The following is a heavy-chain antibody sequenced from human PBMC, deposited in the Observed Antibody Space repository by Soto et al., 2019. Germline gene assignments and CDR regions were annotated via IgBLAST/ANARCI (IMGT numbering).Heavy chain of an antibody. J-gene: IGHJ4*02. Sequence: EVRLVESGGGLIQPGKSLRLSCVASGFSVSANYMTWVRQAPGKGLEWVSVIHGGGNTYYADSVEGRFTISRDDSKNIVHLQMESLRADDTAVYYCAKVRYEYLLGSYRSTGNFDSWGQGALVTVSS. CDR3: AKVRYEYLLGSYRSTGNFDS. V-gene: IGHV3-53*01. CDR1: GFSVSANY. CDR2: IHGGGNT. D-gene: IGHD3-16*02.